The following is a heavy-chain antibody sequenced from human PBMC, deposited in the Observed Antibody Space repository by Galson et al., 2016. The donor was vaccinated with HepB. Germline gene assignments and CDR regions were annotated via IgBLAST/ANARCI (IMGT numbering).Heavy chain of an antibody. CDR1: GYSFTRYW. V-gene: IGHV5-10-1*01. CDR3: AFSSRGYSYGDVDN. D-gene: IGHD5-18*01. Sequence: QSGAEVKKPGESLRISCKGSGYSFTRYWISWVRQMPGKGLEWVGRIDPSDSYTTYSPSFQGHVTISVVKSISTAYLQWSSLRASDTANYYCAFSSRGYSYGDVDNWGQGTLVTVSS. CDR2: IDPSDSYT. J-gene: IGHJ4*02.